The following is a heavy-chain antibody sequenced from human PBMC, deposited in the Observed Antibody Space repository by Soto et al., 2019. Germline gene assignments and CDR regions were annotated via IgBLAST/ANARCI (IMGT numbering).Heavy chain of an antibody. J-gene: IGHJ6*02. CDR2: IIPIFGTA. CDR3: GRDQKAVTTILYYYYGMDV. Sequence: SVKVSCKASGGTFSSYAIILVRQTHGQGLEWMGGIIPIFGTANYAQKFQGRVTMTTDTSTSTAYMELRSLRSDDTAVYYCGRDQKAVTTILYYYYGMDVWGQGTTVTVSS. D-gene: IGHD4-17*01. V-gene: IGHV1-69*05. CDR1: GGTFSSYA.